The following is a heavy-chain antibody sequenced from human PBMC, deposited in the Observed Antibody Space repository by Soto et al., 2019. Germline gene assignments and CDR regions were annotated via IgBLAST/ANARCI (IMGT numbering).Heavy chain of an antibody. CDR1: GGSISSSY. CDR2: IYDDGSA. CDR3: ARDTYCSGGSCRKNWFDP. D-gene: IGHD2-15*01. Sequence: KTSETLSLTCTVSGGSISSSYWSWIRQPPGKGLEWLAYIYDDGSANYNPSLKSRATISLDMSKNQFSLKLTSVTAADTAVYYCARDTYCSGGSCRKNWFDPWGQGTPAPVYS. J-gene: IGHJ5*02. V-gene: IGHV4-59*01.